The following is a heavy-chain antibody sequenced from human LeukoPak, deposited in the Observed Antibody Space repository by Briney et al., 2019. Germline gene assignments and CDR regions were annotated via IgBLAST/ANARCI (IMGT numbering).Heavy chain of an antibody. D-gene: IGHD3-10*01. J-gene: IGHJ4*02. Sequence: SETLSLTCTVSGGSISSYFWSWVRQPPGKGLGWIGYIFHSGSTNYNPSLKSRVTISVDTSKNQFSLKLSSVTAADTAVYYCAIRSGYGSGSYYWGQGTLVSVSS. CDR2: IFHSGST. CDR3: AIRSGYGSGSYY. V-gene: IGHV4-59*08. CDR1: GGSISSYF.